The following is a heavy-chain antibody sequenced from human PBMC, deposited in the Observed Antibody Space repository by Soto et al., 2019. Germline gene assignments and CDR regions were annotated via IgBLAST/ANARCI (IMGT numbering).Heavy chain of an antibody. CDR3: AKGRYIGYCSSTSCWFPTYYFDY. J-gene: IGHJ4*02. CDR2: ISGSSGST. Sequence: PGGSLRLSCAASGFTFSSYAMSWVRQAPGKGLEWVSAISGSSGSTYYADSVKGRFTISRDNSKNTLYLQMNSLRAEDTAVYYCAKGRYIGYCSSTSCWFPTYYFDYWGQGTLVTVSS. CDR1: GFTFSSYA. D-gene: IGHD2-2*01. V-gene: IGHV3-23*01.